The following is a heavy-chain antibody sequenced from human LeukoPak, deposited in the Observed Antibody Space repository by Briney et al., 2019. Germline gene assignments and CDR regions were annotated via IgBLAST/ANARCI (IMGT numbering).Heavy chain of an antibody. Sequence: GASVKVSCKASGYTFTGYYMHWVRQAPGQGLEWMGWINPNSGGTNYAQKFQGWVTMTRDTSISTAYMELSRLRSDDTAVYYCARDQGARVTSDAFDIWGQGTMVTVSS. V-gene: IGHV1-2*04. J-gene: IGHJ3*02. CDR1: GYTFTGYY. CDR2: INPNSGGT. CDR3: ARDQGARVTSDAFDI. D-gene: IGHD4-17*01.